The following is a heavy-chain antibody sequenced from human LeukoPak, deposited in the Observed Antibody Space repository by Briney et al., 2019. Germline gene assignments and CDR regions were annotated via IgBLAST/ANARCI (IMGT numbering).Heavy chain of an antibody. CDR2: FYYTASS. CDR3: ARGKRFLEWSAPSYYYGMDV. D-gene: IGHD3-3*01. Sequence: SETLSLTCTVSGGSISAYYWSWIRQPPGKGLEWIGYFYYTASSNYNPSLKSRVSMSIDTSKNRFSLKLSSVTAADTAVYYCARGKRFLEWSAPSYYYGMDVWGQGTTVTVSS. V-gene: IGHV4-59*08. J-gene: IGHJ6*02. CDR1: GGSISAYY.